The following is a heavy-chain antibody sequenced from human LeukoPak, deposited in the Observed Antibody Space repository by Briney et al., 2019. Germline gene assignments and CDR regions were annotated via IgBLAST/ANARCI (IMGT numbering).Heavy chain of an antibody. J-gene: IGHJ4*02. CDR2: TYYRSKLYN. Sequence: SQTLSLTCAISGDIVSSNSAAWNWIRQSPSRGLEWLGRTYYRSKLYNDYAVSVRSRITFNPDTSKNQFSLHLNSVTPEDTAVYYCAVQLEHPFDFDYWGQGTLVTVSS. CDR3: AVQLEHPFDFDY. V-gene: IGHV6-1*01. CDR1: GDIVSSNSAA. D-gene: IGHD1-1*01.